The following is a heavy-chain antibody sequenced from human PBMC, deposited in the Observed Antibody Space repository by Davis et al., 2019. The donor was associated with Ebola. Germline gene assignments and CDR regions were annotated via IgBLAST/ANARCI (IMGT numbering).Heavy chain of an antibody. V-gene: IGHV3-11*06. CDR1: GFTFSVYY. J-gene: IGHJ4*02. CDR3: AQQLGDYGGNALRY. Sequence: GESLKISCAASGFTFSVYYMSWIRQAPGKGPEWVSSISSSAYYKNYADSVKGRINISRDDAKKSLYLQMDSLRAEETAVYYCAQQLGDYGGNALRYWGQGTLVTVSS. CDR2: ISSSAYYK. D-gene: IGHD4-23*01.